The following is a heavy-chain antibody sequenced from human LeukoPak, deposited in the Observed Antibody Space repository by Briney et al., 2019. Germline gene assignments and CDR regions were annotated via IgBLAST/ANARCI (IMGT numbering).Heavy chain of an antibody. J-gene: IGHJ4*02. CDR3: ARGISGWSSATNFDY. CDR2: INPNSGGT. D-gene: IGHD6-19*01. Sequence: GASVKVSCKASGYTFTGYYMHWVRQAPGQGLEWMGWINPNSGGTNYAQKFQGRVTMTRDTSISTAYMELSRLRSDDTAVYYCARGISGWSSATNFDYWGQGTLVAVSS. V-gene: IGHV1-2*02. CDR1: GYTFTGYY.